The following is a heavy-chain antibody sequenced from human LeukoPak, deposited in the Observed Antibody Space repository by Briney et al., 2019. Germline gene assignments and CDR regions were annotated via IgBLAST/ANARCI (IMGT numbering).Heavy chain of an antibody. CDR2: IYYSGST. D-gene: IGHD3-10*01. Sequence: PSETLSLTCTVSGGSISNYYWSWIRQPPGKGLEWIGYIYYSGSTNYNPSLKSRVTISVDTSKNQFSLKLRSVTAADTAVYYCVRDEFYYFGSRSYFGLDYWGQGMLVIVSS. V-gene: IGHV4-59*01. J-gene: IGHJ4*02. CDR1: GGSISNYY. CDR3: VRDEFYYFGSRSYFGLDY.